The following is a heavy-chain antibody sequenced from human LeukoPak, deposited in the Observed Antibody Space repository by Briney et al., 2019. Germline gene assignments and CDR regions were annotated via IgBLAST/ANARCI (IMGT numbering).Heavy chain of an antibody. Sequence: ASVKVSCKVSGYTLTELSMHWVRQAPGKGLEWMGWMNPNSGNTGYAQKFQGRVTITRNTSISTAYMELSSLRSEDTAVYYCARAMGETIFGVVDNWFDPWGQGTLVTVSS. CDR1: GYTLTELS. J-gene: IGHJ5*02. CDR3: ARAMGETIFGVVDNWFDP. CDR2: MNPNSGNT. V-gene: IGHV1-8*03. D-gene: IGHD3-3*01.